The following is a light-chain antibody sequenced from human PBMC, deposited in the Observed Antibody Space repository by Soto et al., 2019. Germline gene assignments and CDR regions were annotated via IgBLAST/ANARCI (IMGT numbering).Light chain of an antibody. CDR1: QSVGRN. V-gene: IGKV3-15*01. CDR3: QEYSKWPLFT. Sequence: EIVVTQSPGILSVSPGDRATLSCRASQSVGRNLAWFQQKHGQAPPLLLYAASTRATGLPARFSGSGSGTDCTLTISSLQSEDFAVYYCQEYSKWPLFTFGPGTRVDIK. J-gene: IGKJ3*01. CDR2: AAS.